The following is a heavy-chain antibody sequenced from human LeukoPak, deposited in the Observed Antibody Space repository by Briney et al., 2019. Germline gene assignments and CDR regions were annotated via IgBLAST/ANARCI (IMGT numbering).Heavy chain of an antibody. CDR3: ARDRNGQLIDY. Sequence: GGSLRLSCAASGFTFSTYAMSWVRQAPGKGLEWVSGISGSGDNTNYADSVKGRFTISRDNAKNSLYLQMNSLRAEDTAVYYCARDRNGQLIDYWGQGTLVTVSS. V-gene: IGHV3-23*01. D-gene: IGHD1-1*01. CDR1: GFTFSTYA. CDR2: ISGSGDNT. J-gene: IGHJ4*02.